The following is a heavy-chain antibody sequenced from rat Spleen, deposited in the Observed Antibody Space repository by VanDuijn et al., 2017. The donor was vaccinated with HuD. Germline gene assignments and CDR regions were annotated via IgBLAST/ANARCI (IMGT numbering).Heavy chain of an antibody. CDR1: GFTFSDYY. J-gene: IGHJ3*01. CDR3: ARPSYGYPFAY. V-gene: IGHV5-7*01. CDR2: ITYDGSGT. D-gene: IGHD1-7*01. Sequence: EVQLVESGGGLVQPGRSLKLSCAASGFTFSDYYMDWVRQAPKRGLEWVATITYDGSGTYYRGSVKGRFTISRDNAKRTLYLQMDSLRSEDTATYYCARPSYGYPFAYWGQGTLVTVSS.